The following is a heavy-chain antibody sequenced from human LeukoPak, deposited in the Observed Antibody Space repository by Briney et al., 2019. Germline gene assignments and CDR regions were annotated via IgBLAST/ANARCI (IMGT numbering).Heavy chain of an antibody. CDR3: ARHLGVVRGVVRYFDY. CDR2: IYPGDSDT. V-gene: IGHV5-51*01. J-gene: IGHJ4*02. CDR1: GYSFTSYW. D-gene: IGHD3-10*01. Sequence: GESLKISYKGSGYSFTSYWIAWVRQLPGKGLEWMGIIYPGDSDTRYSPSFQGQVTISADKSIRTAYLQWSSLKASDTAMYYCARHLGVVRGVVRYFDYWGQGTLVTVSS.